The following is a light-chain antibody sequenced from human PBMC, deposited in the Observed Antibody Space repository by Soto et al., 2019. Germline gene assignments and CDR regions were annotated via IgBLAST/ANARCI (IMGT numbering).Light chain of an antibody. CDR1: QSISSY. V-gene: IGKV1-39*01. J-gene: IGKJ5*01. Sequence: IQETRLKSPLTAALGKRVAITCRASQSISSYLNWYQQKPGKAPKLLIYAASSLQSGVPSRFSGSGSGTDFTLTISSLQPEDFATYYCQPSYSTVITIGVGTRLEIK. CDR3: QPSYSTVIT. CDR2: AAS.